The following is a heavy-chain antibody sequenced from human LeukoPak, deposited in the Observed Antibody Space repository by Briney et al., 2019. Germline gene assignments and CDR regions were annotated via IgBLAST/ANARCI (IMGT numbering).Heavy chain of an antibody. CDR1: GFTFSSYS. V-gene: IGHV3-21*01. CDR3: ARDLGLRHTTWYYYMDV. CDR2: ISSSSSYI. D-gene: IGHD2/OR15-2a*01. J-gene: IGHJ6*03. Sequence: GGSLRLSCAASGFTFSSYSMNWVRQAPGKGLEWVSSISSSSSYIYYADSVKGRFTISRDNAKNSLYLQMNSLRAEDTVVYYCARDLGLRHTTWYYYMDVWGKGTTVTVSS.